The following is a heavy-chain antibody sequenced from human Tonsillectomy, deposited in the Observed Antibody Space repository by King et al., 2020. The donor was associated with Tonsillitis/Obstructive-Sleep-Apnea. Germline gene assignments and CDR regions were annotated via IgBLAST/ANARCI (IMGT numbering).Heavy chain of an antibody. Sequence: VQLQQWGAGLLKPSETLSLTCAVYGGSFSGYYWSWIRQPPGKGLEWIGEINHSGNTNDNPSLKSRVTISVDTSKNQFSLKLSSVTAADTAVYYCARGFGGGPDIVVVPAARTSNYFDYWGQGTLVTVSS. CDR3: ARGFGGGPDIVVVPAARTSNYFDY. V-gene: IGHV4-34*01. J-gene: IGHJ4*02. CDR1: GGSFSGYY. CDR2: INHSGNT. D-gene: IGHD2-2*01.